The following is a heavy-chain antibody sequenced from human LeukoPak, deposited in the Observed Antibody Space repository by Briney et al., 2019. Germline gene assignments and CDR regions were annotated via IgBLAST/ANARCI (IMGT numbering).Heavy chain of an antibody. CDR2: IIPIFGAA. CDR3: ARDRYAYQLLQGAHDAFDI. Sequence: SVKVSCKASGGTFSSYAISWVRQAPGQGLEWMGGIIPIFGAANYAQKFQGRVTITADESTSTAYMELSSLRSEDTAVYYCARDRYAYQLLQGAHDAFDIWGQGTMVTVSS. V-gene: IGHV1-69*13. J-gene: IGHJ3*02. CDR1: GGTFSSYA. D-gene: IGHD2-2*01.